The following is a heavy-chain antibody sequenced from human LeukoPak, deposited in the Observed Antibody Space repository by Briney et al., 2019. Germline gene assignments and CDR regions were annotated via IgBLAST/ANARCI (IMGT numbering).Heavy chain of an antibody. CDR2: IYSGGST. Sequence: GGSLRLSCAASGFTVSSNYMSWVRQAPGKGLEWVSVIYSGGSTYYADSVKGRFTISRDNSKNTLYLRMNSLRAEDTAVYYCARDLVVPAAIDYWGQGTLVTVSS. J-gene: IGHJ4*02. D-gene: IGHD2-2*01. CDR3: ARDLVVPAAIDY. CDR1: GFTVSSNY. V-gene: IGHV3-66*01.